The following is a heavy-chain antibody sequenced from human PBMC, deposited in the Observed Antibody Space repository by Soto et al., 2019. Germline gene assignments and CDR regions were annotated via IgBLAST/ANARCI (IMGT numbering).Heavy chain of an antibody. CDR2: ISAYNGNT. CDR1: GYTFTSYG. V-gene: IGHV1-18*04. D-gene: IGHD1-26*01. J-gene: IGHJ5*02. CDR3: ARPAGPIVGATSRHWFVP. Sequence: ASVKVSCKASGYTFTSYGISWVRQAPGQGLEWMGWISAYNGNTNYAQKLQGRVTMTTDTSTSTAYMELRSLRSDDTAVYYCARPAGPIVGATSRHWFVPWGQGTLVTVSS.